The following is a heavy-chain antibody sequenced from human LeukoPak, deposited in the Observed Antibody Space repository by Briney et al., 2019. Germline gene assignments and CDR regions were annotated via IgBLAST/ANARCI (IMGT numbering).Heavy chain of an antibody. J-gene: IGHJ4*02. CDR1: GGSFSGYY. D-gene: IGHD3-22*01. CDR3: ARHYYDSSGYYYVDY. Sequence: SETLSLTCAVYGGSFSGYYWSWIRQPPGKGLEWIGEINHSGSTNYNPSLKSRVTISVDTSKNQFPLKLSSVTAADTAVYYCARHYYDSSGYYYVDYGGQGTLVTVSS. CDR2: INHSGST. V-gene: IGHV4-34*01.